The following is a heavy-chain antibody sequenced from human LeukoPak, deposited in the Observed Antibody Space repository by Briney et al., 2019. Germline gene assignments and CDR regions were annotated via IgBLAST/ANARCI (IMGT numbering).Heavy chain of an antibody. Sequence: GGSLRLSCAASGFPFSTYAMNWVRQAPGKGLEWVSVITGNAGLIAYADSVKGRFTISRDNYKNTLYLQMNSLSAEDTARYYCAKDRIPDGYYSTDYWGQGTPVTVPS. D-gene: IGHD3-3*01. CDR1: GFPFSTYA. CDR2: ITGNAGLI. CDR3: AKDRIPDGYYSTDY. J-gene: IGHJ4*02. V-gene: IGHV3-23*01.